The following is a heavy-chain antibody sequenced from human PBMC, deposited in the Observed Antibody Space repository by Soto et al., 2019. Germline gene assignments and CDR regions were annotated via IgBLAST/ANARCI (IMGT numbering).Heavy chain of an antibody. V-gene: IGHV1-46*03. CDR2: INPSGGST. CDR1: GYTFTSYY. Sequence: ASVKVSCKASGYTFTSYYMHWVRQAPGQGLEWMGIINPSGGSTSYAQKFQGRVTITRDTSTSTVYMELSSLRSEDTAVYYCASNRPTVTTHYYYSYYMDVWGKGTTVTVSS. J-gene: IGHJ6*03. CDR3: ASNRPTVTTHYYYSYYMDV. D-gene: IGHD4-17*01.